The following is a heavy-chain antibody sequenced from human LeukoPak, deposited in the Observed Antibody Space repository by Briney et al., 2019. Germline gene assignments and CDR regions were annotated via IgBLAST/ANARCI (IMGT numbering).Heavy chain of an antibody. V-gene: IGHV4-34*01. D-gene: IGHD3-9*01. CDR3: ARFVYDILTGFSGYYFDY. Sequence: KPSETLSLTCAVYGGSFSGYYWIWIRQPPGKGLEWIGEINHSGSTNYNPSLKSRVTISVDTSKNQFSLKLSSVTAADTAVYYCARFVYDILTGFSGYYFDYWGQGTLVTVFS. CDR1: GGSFSGYY. CDR2: INHSGST. J-gene: IGHJ4*02.